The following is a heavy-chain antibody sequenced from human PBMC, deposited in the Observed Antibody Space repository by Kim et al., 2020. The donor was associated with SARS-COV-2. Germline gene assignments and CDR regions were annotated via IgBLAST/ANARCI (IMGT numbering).Heavy chain of an antibody. Sequence: GGSLRLSCAASGFTFSSYEMNWVRQAPGKGLEWVSYISSSGNTIYYADAVKGRCTISRDNAKNSLYLQINSRRAEDTAVYYCATNLPWCSSTSCYEVSRGDYWGQGTLVTVSS. CDR1: GFTFSSYE. V-gene: IGHV3-48*03. D-gene: IGHD2-2*01. J-gene: IGHJ4*02. CDR3: ATNLPWCSSTSCYEVSRGDY. CDR2: ISSSGNTI.